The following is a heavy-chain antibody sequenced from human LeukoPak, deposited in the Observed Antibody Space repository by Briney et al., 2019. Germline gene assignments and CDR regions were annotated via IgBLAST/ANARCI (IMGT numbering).Heavy chain of an antibody. CDR3: ARADVVVVVPAASYYYYYMDV. J-gene: IGHJ6*03. CDR1: GYTFTSYD. CDR2: MNPNSGNT. V-gene: IGHV1-8*03. Sequence: GASVKVSCKASGYTFTSYDINWVRQATGQGLEWMGWMNPNSGNTGYAQKFQGRVTITRKTSISTAYMELSSLRSEDTAVYYCARADVVVVVPAASYYYYYMDVWGKGTTVTASS. D-gene: IGHD2-2*01.